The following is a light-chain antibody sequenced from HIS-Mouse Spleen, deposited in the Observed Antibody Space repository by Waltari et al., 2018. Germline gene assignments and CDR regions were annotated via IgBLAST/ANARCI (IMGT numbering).Light chain of an antibody. CDR1: SSNIGSNY. CDR3: AAWDDSLSGYV. CDR2: RNN. J-gene: IGLJ1*01. Sequence: QSVLTQPPSASGTPGQRVTISCSGSSSNIGSNYVYWYQQLPGTAPNLLICRNNQRPSGVPDRFAGSKSGTSASLAISGLRSEDEADYYCAAWDDSLSGYVFGTGTKVTVL. V-gene: IGLV1-47*01.